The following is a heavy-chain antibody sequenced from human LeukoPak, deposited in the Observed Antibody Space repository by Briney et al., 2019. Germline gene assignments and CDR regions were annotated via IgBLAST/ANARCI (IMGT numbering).Heavy chain of an antibody. CDR2: ISGSGSSI. CDR1: GFTFSSYE. D-gene: IGHD3-22*01. V-gene: IGHV3-48*03. J-gene: IGHJ4*01. CDR3: AREYDSSGYPIDF. Sequence: GGSLRLSCAASGFTFSSYEMNGVRQAPGKGLEWVSYISGSGSSIHYADSVKGRFTISRDNAMNSLYLQMNSLRAEDTAIYYCAREYDSSGYPIDFWGHGTRVTVSS.